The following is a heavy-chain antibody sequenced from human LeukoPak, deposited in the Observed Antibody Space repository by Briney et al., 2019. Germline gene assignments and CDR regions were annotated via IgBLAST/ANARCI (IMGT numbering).Heavy chain of an antibody. J-gene: IGHJ3*02. CDR2: ISSSGSNT. D-gene: IGHD3-9*01. Sequence: GGSLRLSCAASGFTFSSYSMNWIRQAPGKGLEWVSYISSSGSNTNYADSVKGRFTISRDNAKKSMFLQMNGLRAEDTAVYYCARDSDHDVLTGFYRPDSFDIWGQGTMVTVSS. CDR3: ARDSDHDVLTGFYRPDSFDI. CDR1: GFTFSSYS. V-gene: IGHV3-48*04.